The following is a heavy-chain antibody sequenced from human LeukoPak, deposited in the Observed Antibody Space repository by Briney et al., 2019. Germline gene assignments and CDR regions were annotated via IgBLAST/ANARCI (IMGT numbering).Heavy chain of an antibody. CDR3: AKDPYYYDSSGYY. V-gene: IGHV3-23*01. Sequence: GGSLRLSCAASGFTFSSYAMHWVRQAPGKGLEWVSAISGSGGSTYYADSVKGRFTISRDNSKNTLYLQMNSLRAEDTAVYYCAKDPYYYDSSGYYWGQGTLVTVSS. CDR2: ISGSGGST. CDR1: GFTFSSYA. J-gene: IGHJ4*02. D-gene: IGHD3-22*01.